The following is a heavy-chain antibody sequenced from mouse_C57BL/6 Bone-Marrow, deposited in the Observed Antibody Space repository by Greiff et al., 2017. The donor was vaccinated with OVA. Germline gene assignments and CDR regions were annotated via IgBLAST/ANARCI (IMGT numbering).Heavy chain of an antibody. CDR1: GYTFTSYG. J-gene: IGHJ1*03. CDR3: ARSFYSLWYFDV. Sequence: VQLQQSGAELARPGASVKLSCKASGYTFTSYGISLVKQRTGQGLEWIGEIYPRSGNTYYNEKFKGKATLTADKSSSTAYMELRSLTSEDSAVYFCARSFYSLWYFDVWGTGTTVTVSS. D-gene: IGHD2-12*01. V-gene: IGHV1-81*01. CDR2: IYPRSGNT.